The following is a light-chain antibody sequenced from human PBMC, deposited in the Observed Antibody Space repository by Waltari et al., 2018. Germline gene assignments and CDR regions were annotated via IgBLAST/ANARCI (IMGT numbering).Light chain of an antibody. CDR2: DVS. CDR3: QQRSNWGGS. V-gene: IGKV3-11*01. Sequence: IVLTQSPVTLSFSPGERATLSCRASHSVNGYLAWYQQKPGQTPRLLIYDVSTRATGIPARFSGSGSGTDFTLTISSLEPEDFAIYYCQQRSNWGGSFGPGTKVDIK. J-gene: IGKJ3*01. CDR1: HSVNGY.